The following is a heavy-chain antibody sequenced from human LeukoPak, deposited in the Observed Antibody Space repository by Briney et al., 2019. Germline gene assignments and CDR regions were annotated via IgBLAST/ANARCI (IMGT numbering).Heavy chain of an antibody. CDR3: ARAIAARGSKNFDY. J-gene: IGHJ4*02. D-gene: IGHD6-6*01. CDR2: INPNSGGT. Sequence: ASVKVSCKASGYTFTGYYMHWVRQAPGQGLEWTGWINPNSGGTNYAQKFQGRVTMTRDTSISTAYMELSRLRSDDTAVYYCARAIAARGSKNFDYWGQGTLVTVSS. V-gene: IGHV1-2*02. CDR1: GYTFTGYY.